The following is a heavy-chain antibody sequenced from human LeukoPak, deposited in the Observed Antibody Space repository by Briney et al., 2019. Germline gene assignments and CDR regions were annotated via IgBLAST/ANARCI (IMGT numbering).Heavy chain of an antibody. CDR1: GLTFNIYW. D-gene: IGHD3-22*01. CDR2: INTDGSST. Sequence: GGSLRLSCAASGLTFNIYWMHWVRQAPGKGLVWVSRINTDGSSTNYADSVKGRFTISRDNAKNTVYLQMNSLRADDTAVYYCAAYDNSGYSKKYFQHWGQGSLVTVSS. J-gene: IGHJ1*01. CDR3: AAYDNSGYSKKYFQH. V-gene: IGHV3-74*01.